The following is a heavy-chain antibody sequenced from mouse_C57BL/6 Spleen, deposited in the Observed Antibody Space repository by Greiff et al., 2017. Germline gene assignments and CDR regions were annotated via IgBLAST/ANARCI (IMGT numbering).Heavy chain of an antibody. CDR3: TNAVYYAMDY. CDR2: NVPGRGST. Sequence: QVQLKQSGAELMKPAASDKLSCKAPGYTFHGSWIVWVKQRPGHGLEWRGENVPGRGSTNYNEKCKGKATYTAETSSNTAYMQIGGLTTEDSAIYYCTNAVYYAMDYWGQGASVSDSS. V-gene: IGHV1-9*01. CDR1: GYTFHGSW. J-gene: IGHJ4*01.